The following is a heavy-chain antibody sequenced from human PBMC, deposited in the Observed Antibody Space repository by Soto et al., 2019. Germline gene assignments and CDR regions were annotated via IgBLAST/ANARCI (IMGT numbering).Heavy chain of an antibody. CDR1: GGSVSSGSDY. CDR3: ARVKGYTYGYDPRYYFDY. V-gene: IGHV4-61*01. J-gene: IGHJ4*02. D-gene: IGHD5-18*01. CDR2: IYNSEST. Sequence: SETLSLTCTVSGGSVSSGSDYWSWIRQPPGKGLEWIGHIYNSESTNYNPSLKSRVTISADTSKSQFSLKLTSMTAADTAVYFCARVKGYTYGYDPRYYFDYWGQGTLVTVSS.